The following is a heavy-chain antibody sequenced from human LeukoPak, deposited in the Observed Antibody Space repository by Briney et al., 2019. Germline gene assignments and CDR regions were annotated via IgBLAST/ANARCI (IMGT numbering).Heavy chain of an antibody. J-gene: IGHJ4*02. CDR1: GYTFTGYY. CDR2: MNPNSGNT. CDR3: ASSPYSSGWYDY. Sequence: ASVKVSCKASGYTFTGYYMHWVRQAPGQGLEWMGWMNPNSGNTGYAQKFQGRVTITRNTSISTAYMELSSLRSEDTAVYYCASSPYSSGWYDYWGQGTLVTVSS. V-gene: IGHV1-8*03. D-gene: IGHD6-19*01.